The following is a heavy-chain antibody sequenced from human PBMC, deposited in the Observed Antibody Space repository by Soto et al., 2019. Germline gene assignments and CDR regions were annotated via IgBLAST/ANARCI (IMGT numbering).Heavy chain of an antibody. D-gene: IGHD1-1*01. Sequence: SLRLSCAASGFTFSSYSMNWVRQAPGKGLEWVSSISSSSSYIYYADSVKGRFTISRDNAKNSLYLQMNSLRAEDTAVYYCARDETGPLYYYYYYGMDVWGQGTTVTVSS. CDR1: GFTFSSYS. V-gene: IGHV3-21*01. CDR3: ARDETGPLYYYYYYGMDV. CDR2: ISSSSSYI. J-gene: IGHJ6*02.